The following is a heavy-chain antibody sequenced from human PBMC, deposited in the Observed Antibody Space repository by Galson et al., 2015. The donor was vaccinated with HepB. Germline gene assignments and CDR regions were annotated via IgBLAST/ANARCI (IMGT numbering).Heavy chain of an antibody. Sequence: SLRLSCAASGFTFSSYAMSWVRQAPGKGLEWVSAISGSGGSTYYADSVKGRFTISRDNSKNTLYLQMNSLRAEDTAVYYCAKDTYYYDSSGYYYRQGPLDYWGQGTLVTVSS. CDR1: GFTFSSYA. CDR3: AKDTYYYDSSGYYYRQGPLDY. J-gene: IGHJ4*02. V-gene: IGHV3-23*01. CDR2: ISGSGGST. D-gene: IGHD3-22*01.